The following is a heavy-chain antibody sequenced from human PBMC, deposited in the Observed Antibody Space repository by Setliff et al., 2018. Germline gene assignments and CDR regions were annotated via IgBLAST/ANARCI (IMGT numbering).Heavy chain of an antibody. CDR3: ARAPQYSNFWYALSWFDP. D-gene: IGHD3-3*01. CDR1: GGSISSSY. Sequence: SETLSLTCTVSGGSISSSYWSWIRQPPGKGLEWIGYFYHSGSMNYSPSLKGRVTMSADTSKNQVSLKLTSVTAADTAVYYCARAPQYSNFWYALSWFDPWGQGTLVTVSS. V-gene: IGHV4-59*12. CDR2: FYHSGSM. J-gene: IGHJ5*02.